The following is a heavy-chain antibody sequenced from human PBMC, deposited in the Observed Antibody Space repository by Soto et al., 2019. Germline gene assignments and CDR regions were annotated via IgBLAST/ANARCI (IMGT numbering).Heavy chain of an antibody. J-gene: IGHJ6*02. CDR1: GFTFGDYA. D-gene: IGHD3-22*01. CDR2: IRSKAYGGTT. Sequence: PGGSLRLSCTASGFTFGDYAMSWFRQAPGEGLEWVGFIRSKAYGGTTEYAASVKGRFTISRDDSKSIAYLQMNSLKTEDTAVYYCTKYYYDSSGLDYYYYGMDVWGQGTTVTVSS. CDR3: TKYYYDSSGLDYYYYGMDV. V-gene: IGHV3-49*03.